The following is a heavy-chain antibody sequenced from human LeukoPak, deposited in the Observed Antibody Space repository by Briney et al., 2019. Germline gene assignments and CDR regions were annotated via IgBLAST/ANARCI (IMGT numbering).Heavy chain of an antibody. CDR2: TSADERIK. CDR3: ARDPVLGAPDHLDY. J-gene: IGHJ4*02. D-gene: IGHD1-26*01. Sequence: GGSLRLSCTVSGFPFNDYVIHWVRQAPGKGLEWVAVTSADERIKIYNDSVRGRFTISRDNSKNTQYLQMNSLRVEDTAVYYCARDPVLGAPDHLDYWGRGTLVSVSS. V-gene: IGHV3-30*03. CDR1: GFPFNDYV.